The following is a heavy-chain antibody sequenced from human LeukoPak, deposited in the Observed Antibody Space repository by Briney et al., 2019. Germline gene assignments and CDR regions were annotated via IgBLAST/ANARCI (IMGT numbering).Heavy chain of an antibody. J-gene: IGHJ4*02. CDR1: GYTLTELS. CDR2: FDPEDGET. CDR3: ATFGRDGYNYWLYYFDY. V-gene: IGHV1-24*01. D-gene: IGHD5-24*01. Sequence: ASVKVSCKVSGYTLTELSMHWVRQAPGKGLEWMGGFDPEDGETIYAQKFQGRVTMTEDTSTDTAYMELSSLRSEDTAVYYCATFGRDGYNYWLYYFDYWGQGTLVTVSS.